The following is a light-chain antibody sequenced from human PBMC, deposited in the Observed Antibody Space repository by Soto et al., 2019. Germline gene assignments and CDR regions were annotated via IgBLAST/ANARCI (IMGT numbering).Light chain of an antibody. CDR2: DVS. CDR3: CSYAGSYTYV. V-gene: IGLV2-11*01. Sequence: QSVLNQPASVSGSPGQSITISCTGTSSDVGGYNSVSWYQQHPGKAPKLMIYDVSKRPSGVPDRFSGSNSGNTASLTISGLQAEDEADYYCCSYAGSYTYVFGPGTKVTVL. J-gene: IGLJ1*01. CDR1: SSDVGGYNS.